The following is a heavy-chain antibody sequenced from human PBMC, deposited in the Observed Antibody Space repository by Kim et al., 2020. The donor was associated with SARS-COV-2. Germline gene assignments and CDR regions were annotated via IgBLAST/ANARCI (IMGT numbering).Heavy chain of an antibody. D-gene: IGHD1-1*01. Sequence: RYSPSFQGLVTISADKSITTAYLQWNSLKASDTAIYYCARQDNNNGSPFDYWGQGTLVTVSS. J-gene: IGHJ4*02. V-gene: IGHV5-51*01. CDR3: ARQDNNNGSPFDY.